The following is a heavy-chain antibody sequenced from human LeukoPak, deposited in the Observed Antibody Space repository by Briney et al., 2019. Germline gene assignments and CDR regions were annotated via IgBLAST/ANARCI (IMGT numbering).Heavy chain of an antibody. CDR1: AGSISSTSYY. Sequence: PSETLSLTCSVSAGSISSTSYYWGWIRQPPGRELEFIGNIYYSGSTYYNPSLKSRVTISVDTSKNQFSLKLTSVTAADTAVYYCARLAGDWFDTWGQGTLVTVSS. V-gene: IGHV4-39*01. CDR3: ARLAGDWFDT. CDR2: IYYSGST. J-gene: IGHJ5*02.